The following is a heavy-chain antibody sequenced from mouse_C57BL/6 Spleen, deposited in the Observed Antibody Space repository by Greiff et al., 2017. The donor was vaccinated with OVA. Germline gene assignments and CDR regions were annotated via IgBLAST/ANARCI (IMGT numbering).Heavy chain of an antibody. D-gene: IGHD3-2*02. CDR3: ASSSGGGSMDD. V-gene: IGHV1-69*01. CDR2: IDPSDSYT. CDR1: GYTFTSYW. J-gene: IGHJ4*01. Sequence: QVQLKQPGAELVMPGASVKLSCKASGYTFTSYWMHWVKQRPGQGLEWIGEIDPSDSYTNYNQKFKGKSTLTVDKSSSTAYMQLSSLTSEDSAVYYCASSSGGGSMDDWGQGTSVTVSS.